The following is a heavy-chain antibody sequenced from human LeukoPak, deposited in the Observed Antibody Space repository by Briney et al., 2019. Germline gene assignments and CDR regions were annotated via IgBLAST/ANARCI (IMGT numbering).Heavy chain of an antibody. CDR2: ISGSGSST. CDR3: AKARDYDFWSGYSNYFDY. CDR1: RFTFSTYA. Sequence: GGSLRLSCGGSRFTFSTYAMSWVRQAPGKGLEWVSGISGSGSSTYYADSVKGRLTISRDNSKNTLYLQMNSLRAEDTAVYYCAKARDYDFWSGYSNYFDYWGQGTLVTVSS. V-gene: IGHV3-23*01. D-gene: IGHD3-3*01. J-gene: IGHJ4*02.